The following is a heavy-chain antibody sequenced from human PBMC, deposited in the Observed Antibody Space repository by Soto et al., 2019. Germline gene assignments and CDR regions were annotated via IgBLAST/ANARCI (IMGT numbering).Heavy chain of an antibody. V-gene: IGHV4-30-4*08. J-gene: IGHJ4*02. CDR3: ARDTGTYPYYFDS. D-gene: IGHD1-26*01. Sequence: QVQLQESGPGLVKPSQTLSLTCTVSGGSISSGQNFWNWIRQSPGKGLEWIGYIHHSGSTYYSPSPKSRLTISADTSKNQISLKLNSVTAADTAVYYCARDTGTYPYYFDSWGQGTLVTVSS. CDR2: IHHSGST. CDR1: GGSISSGQNF.